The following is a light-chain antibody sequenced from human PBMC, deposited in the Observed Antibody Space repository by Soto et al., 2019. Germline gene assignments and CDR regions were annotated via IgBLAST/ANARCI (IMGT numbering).Light chain of an antibody. CDR2: AAS. V-gene: IGKV1-39*01. Sequence: DIQMTQSPSSLSASVGDRVTITCRASQSISSYLNWYQQKPGKAPKLLIYAASSLQSGVPSRFSGSGSGTHFTLTISSLQPEDFATYYCQQSYSTPPTFGQGTKVDIK. CDR1: QSISSY. CDR3: QQSYSTPPT. J-gene: IGKJ1*01.